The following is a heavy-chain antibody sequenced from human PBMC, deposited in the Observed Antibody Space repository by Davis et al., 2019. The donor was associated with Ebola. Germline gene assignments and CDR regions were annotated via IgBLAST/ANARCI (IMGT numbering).Heavy chain of an antibody. V-gene: IGHV3-74*01. J-gene: IGHJ6*02. CDR3: ARGGCGGDCYYYYYYGMDV. D-gene: IGHD2-21*01. CDR2: INSDGSST. CDR1: GFTFSSYW. Sequence: GESLKISCAASGFTFSSYWMHWVRQAPGKGLVWVSRINSDGSSTSYADSVKGRFTISRDNAKNTLYLQMNSLRAEDTAVYYCARGGCGGDCYYYYYYGMDVWGQGTTVTVSS.